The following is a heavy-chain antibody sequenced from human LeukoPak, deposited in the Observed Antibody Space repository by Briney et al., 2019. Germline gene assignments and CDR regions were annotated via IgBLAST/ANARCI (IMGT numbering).Heavy chain of an antibody. CDR2: TRSDGSNK. Sequence: GGSLRLSCVASGFTFSNYGMHWVRQAPGKGLEWVAFTRSDGSNKYYADSVKGRFTISRDNSKNTQYLQMNSLRAEDTAVYYCAKDLDYNNPSWFDPWGQGTLVTVSS. V-gene: IGHV3-30*02. D-gene: IGHD4-11*01. J-gene: IGHJ5*02. CDR1: GFTFSNYG. CDR3: AKDLDYNNPSWFDP.